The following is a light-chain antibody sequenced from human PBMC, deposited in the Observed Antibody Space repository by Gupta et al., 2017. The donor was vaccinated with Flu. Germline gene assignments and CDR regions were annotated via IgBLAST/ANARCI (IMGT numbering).Light chain of an antibody. CDR3: SSYTSSSTPVV. V-gene: IGLV2-14*01. Sequence: QSALTQPASVSGSPGTSITISCTGTSSDVGGYNYVSWYQQHPGKAPKLMIYEVSTRPSGVSNRFSGSKSGNTASLTISGLQAEEEADYYCSSYTSSSTPVVFGGGTKLTVL. CDR1: SSDVGGYNY. J-gene: IGLJ2*01. CDR2: EVS.